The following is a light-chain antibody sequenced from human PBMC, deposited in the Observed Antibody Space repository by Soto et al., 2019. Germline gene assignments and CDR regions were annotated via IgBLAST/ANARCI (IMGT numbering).Light chain of an antibody. J-gene: IGLJ2*01. CDR2: DVS. CDR3: SSYTSSNTLI. V-gene: IGLV2-14*03. Sequence: QAVVTQPASVSGSPGLSINVSCTGTSNDVGAYKYVSWYQQYSGKAPKLMIYDVSNRPSGVSSRFSGSKSGNTASLTISGLQAEDEADYYCSSYTSSNTLIFGGGTKLTVL. CDR1: SNDVGAYKY.